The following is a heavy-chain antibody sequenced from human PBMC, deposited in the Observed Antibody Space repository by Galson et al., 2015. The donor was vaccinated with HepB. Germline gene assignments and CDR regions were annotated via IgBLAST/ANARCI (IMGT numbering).Heavy chain of an antibody. CDR2: MSGSGGST. D-gene: IGHD3-22*01. V-gene: IGHV3-23*01. Sequence: SLRLPCAASGFRFNNYAMSWVRRAPGKGLEWVSGMSGSGGSTYYVDSVKGRFTISRDNSKNTLWLQMNSLRVEDTAVYYCAKNPYYASNGYYSFDYWGRGTLVTVSS. J-gene: IGHJ4*02. CDR3: AKNPYYASNGYYSFDY. CDR1: GFRFNNYA.